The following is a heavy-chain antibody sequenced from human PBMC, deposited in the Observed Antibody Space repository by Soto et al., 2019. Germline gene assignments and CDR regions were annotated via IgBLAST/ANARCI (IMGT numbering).Heavy chain of an antibody. Sequence: QVQLVESGGGVVQPGRSLRLSCAASGFTFSSYGMHWVRQAPGKGLEWGAVISYDGSNKYYADSVKGRFTISRDNSKNTLYLQMNSLRAEDTAVYYCAKDRGRRVVLVPAATSYGMDVWGQGTTVTVSS. D-gene: IGHD2-2*01. CDR3: AKDRGRRVVLVPAATSYGMDV. CDR1: GFTFSSYG. CDR2: ISYDGSNK. V-gene: IGHV3-30*18. J-gene: IGHJ6*02.